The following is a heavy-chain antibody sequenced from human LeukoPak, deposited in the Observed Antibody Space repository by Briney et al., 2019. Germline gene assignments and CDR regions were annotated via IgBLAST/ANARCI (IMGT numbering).Heavy chain of an antibody. CDR1: GYTFTSYY. CDR2: INPNSGGT. CDR3: ARDDYVWGSESY. J-gene: IGHJ4*02. D-gene: IGHD3-16*01. V-gene: IGHV1-2*02. Sequence: ASVKVSCKASGYTFTSYYMHWVRQAPGQGLEWMGIINPNSGGTNYAQKFQGRVTMTRDTSISTAYMELSRLRSDDTAVYYCARDDYVWGSESYWGQGTLVTVSS.